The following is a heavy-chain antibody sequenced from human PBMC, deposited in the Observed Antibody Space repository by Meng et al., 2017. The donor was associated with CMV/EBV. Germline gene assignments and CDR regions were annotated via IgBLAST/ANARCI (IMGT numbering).Heavy chain of an antibody. V-gene: IGHV4-4*07. CDR3: ARAAVDLSKDYFDY. Sequence: QGPLRQPVPGLVRPSVTRSLTCTVSGVSISSYYWSWIRQPAGKGLEWIGRIYTIGSHNYNPYLKSRVTMSVDTSKNQFSLKLSSVTAADTAVYYCARAAVDLSKDYFDYWGQGTLVTVSS. D-gene: IGHD2-15*01. CDR2: IYTIGSH. J-gene: IGHJ4*02. CDR1: GVSISSYY.